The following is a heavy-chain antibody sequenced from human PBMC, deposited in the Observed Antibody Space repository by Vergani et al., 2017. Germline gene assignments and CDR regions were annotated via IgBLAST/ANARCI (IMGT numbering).Heavy chain of an antibody. V-gene: IGHV4-59*08. D-gene: IGHD5-18*01. CDR3: ARRPDTAMAYFDY. J-gene: IGHJ4*02. CDR1: GGSISSYY. Sequence: QVQLQESGPGLVKPSETLSLTCTVSGGSISSYYWSWIRQPPGKGLEWIGYIYYSGSTNYNPSIKSRVTISVDTSKNQFSLKLSSVTAADTAVYYCARRPDTAMAYFDYWGQGTLVTVSS. CDR2: IYYSGST.